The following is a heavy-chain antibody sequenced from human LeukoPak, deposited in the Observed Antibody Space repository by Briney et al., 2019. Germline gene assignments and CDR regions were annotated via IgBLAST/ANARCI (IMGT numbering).Heavy chain of an antibody. CDR2: IYYSGST. Sequence: SETLSFTGTGSGGSISSSSYYWGWIRQPPGKGLEWIGSIYYSGSTYYDPSLKSRVTISVDTSKNQLSLKLSSVTAADTAVYYCARDGVSSGWHNWFDPWGQGTLVTVSS. D-gene: IGHD6-19*01. CDR1: GGSISSSSYY. J-gene: IGHJ5*02. CDR3: ARDGVSSGWHNWFDP. V-gene: IGHV4-39*07.